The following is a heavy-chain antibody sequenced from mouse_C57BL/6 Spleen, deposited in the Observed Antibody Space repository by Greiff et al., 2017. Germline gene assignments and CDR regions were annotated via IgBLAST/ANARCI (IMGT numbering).Heavy chain of an antibody. CDR2: IDPSDSYT. CDR1: GYTFTSYW. V-gene: IGHV1-50*01. J-gene: IGHJ1*03. D-gene: IGHD4-1*01. CDR3: ARKRTGDWYFDV. Sequence: QVQLQQPGAELVKPGASVKLSCKASGYTFTSYWMQWVKQRPGQGLEWIGEIDPSDSYTNYNQKFKGKATLTVDTSSSTAYLQLSSLTSEDSAVYYCARKRTGDWYFDVWGTGTTVTVSS.